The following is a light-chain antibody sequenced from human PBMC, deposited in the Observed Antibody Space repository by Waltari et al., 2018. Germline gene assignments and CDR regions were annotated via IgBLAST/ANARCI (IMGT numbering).Light chain of an antibody. CDR3: QQAQSFPLT. CDR2: GTS. V-gene: IGKV1-12*01. Sequence: DIQMTQSPSSVSASVGTRVTITCRASQGINSWLAWYQQKPGKAPNLLIYGTSSLQSGVPSRFSGSGFGTDFTLNISSLQPEDFATYYCQQAQSFPLTFGGGTKVEIK. CDR1: QGINSW. J-gene: IGKJ4*01.